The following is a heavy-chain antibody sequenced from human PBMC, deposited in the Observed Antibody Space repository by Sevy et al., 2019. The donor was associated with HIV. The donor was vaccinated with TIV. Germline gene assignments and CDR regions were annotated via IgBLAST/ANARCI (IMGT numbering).Heavy chain of an antibody. CDR1: GFIFSSYG. CDR2: ISSDGSDD. CDR3: AKDKEDDYGDYYFDP. V-gene: IGHV3-30*18. J-gene: IGHJ4*02. D-gene: IGHD4-17*01. Sequence: GGSLRLSCSASGFIFSSYGMHWVRQTPGKGLEWVAIISSDGSDDFYAESVRGRFTISRDNSRNTLYLQMDSLRLEDTAIYYCAKDKEDDYGDYYFDPWGQGALVTVSS.